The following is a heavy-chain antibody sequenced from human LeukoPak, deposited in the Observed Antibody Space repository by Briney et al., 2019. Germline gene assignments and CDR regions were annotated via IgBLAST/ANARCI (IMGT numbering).Heavy chain of an antibody. CDR1: GGTFSSYA. J-gene: IGHJ4*02. D-gene: IGHD5-12*01. V-gene: IGHV1-69*13. CDR2: IIPIFGTA. CDR3: ARYTVATIGEGYYFDY. Sequence: SVKVSCTASGGTFSSYAISWVRQSPGQGLEWMGGIIPIFGTANYAQKFQGRVTITPDESTSTAYMELSSLRSEDTAVYYRARYTVATIGEGYYFDYWGQGTLVTVSS.